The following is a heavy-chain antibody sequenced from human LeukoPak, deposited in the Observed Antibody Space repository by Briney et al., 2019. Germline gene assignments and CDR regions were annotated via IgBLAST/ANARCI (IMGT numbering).Heavy chain of an antibody. Sequence: QAGGSLRLSCAASGFTFSSYWMSWVRQAPGKGLEWVAVISYDGSNKYYADSVKGRFTISRDNSKNTLYLQMNSLRAEDAAVYYCAKDSVDDSSGYLSYAFDIWGQGTMVTVSS. CDR1: GFTFSSYW. J-gene: IGHJ3*02. D-gene: IGHD3-22*01. V-gene: IGHV3-30*18. CDR2: ISYDGSNK. CDR3: AKDSVDDSSGYLSYAFDI.